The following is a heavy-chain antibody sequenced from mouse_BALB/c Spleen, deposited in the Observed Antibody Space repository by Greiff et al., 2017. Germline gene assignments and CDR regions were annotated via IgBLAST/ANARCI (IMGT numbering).Heavy chain of an antibody. D-gene: IGHD2-3*01. CDR2: ISAGGSYT. CDR1: GFTFSDYY. V-gene: IGHV5-4*02. Sequence: EVQVVESGGGLVKPGGSLKLSCAASGFTFSDYYMYWVRQTPEKRLEWVATISAGGSYTYYPDSVKGRFTISRDNAKNTLYLQLSSLKSEDTAMYYCARDYGYYEYAMDYWGQGTSVTVAS. CDR3: ARDYGYYEYAMDY. J-gene: IGHJ4*01.